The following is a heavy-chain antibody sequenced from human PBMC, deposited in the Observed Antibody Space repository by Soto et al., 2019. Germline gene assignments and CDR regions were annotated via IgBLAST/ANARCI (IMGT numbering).Heavy chain of an antibody. J-gene: IGHJ6*02. CDR1: GGHFSGYD. CDR2: INHSGST. Sequence: SETLSLTXAVYGGHFSGYDWHWIRQPPGKGMEWIGGINHSGSTNYRPSLKSRVTISVDKSKNQFSLKLSSVTAADTSVYYCARGDLTRDVVIRYFDWLPGYYYYGMDVWGQGTTVTVSS. D-gene: IGHD3-9*01. V-gene: IGHV4-34*01. CDR3: ARGDLTRDVVIRYFDWLPGYYYYGMDV.